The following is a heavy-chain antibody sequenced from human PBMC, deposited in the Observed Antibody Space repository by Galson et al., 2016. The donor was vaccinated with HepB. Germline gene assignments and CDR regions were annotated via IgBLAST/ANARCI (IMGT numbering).Heavy chain of an antibody. D-gene: IGHD2-21*01. Sequence: SLRLSCAASGFAFSDYAIHWVRQAPGKGLEWVGIIWDDGSYKYYADSVKGRFTISRDNSNNTLYLQMNTLRADDTAVYYCARRQPRSPGVSYSFALDVWGQGTSVTVSS. V-gene: IGHV3-33*01. J-gene: IGHJ6*02. CDR3: ARRQPRSPGVSYSFALDV. CDR2: IWDDGSYK. CDR1: GFAFSDYA.